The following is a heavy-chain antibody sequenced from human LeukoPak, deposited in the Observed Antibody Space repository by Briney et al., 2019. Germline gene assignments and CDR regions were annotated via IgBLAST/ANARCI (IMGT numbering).Heavy chain of an antibody. CDR3: ARGGGSSTFRSFDI. Sequence: SETLSLTCTVSGGSISTYYWSWIRQPPGKGLEWIGYISYTVTSNYNPSLKSRVTISVDTSKNQFSLKLSSVAAADTAVYYCARGGGSSTFRSFDIWGQGTMVTVSS. D-gene: IGHD6-13*01. CDR2: ISYTVTS. V-gene: IGHV4-59*12. J-gene: IGHJ3*02. CDR1: GGSISTYY.